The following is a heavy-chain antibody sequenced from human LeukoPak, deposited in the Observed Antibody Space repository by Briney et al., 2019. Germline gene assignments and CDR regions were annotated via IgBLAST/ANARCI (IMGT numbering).Heavy chain of an antibody. V-gene: IGHV1-2*02. CDR1: GYTFTGYY. Sequence: GASVKVSCKASGYTFTGYYMHWVRQAPGQGLEWMGWINPNSGGTNYAQKLQGRVTMTTDTSTSTAYMELRSLRSDDTAVYYCARDRTTVTTFGIDYWGQGTLVTVSS. D-gene: IGHD4-17*01. CDR2: INPNSGGT. J-gene: IGHJ4*02. CDR3: ARDRTTVTTFGIDY.